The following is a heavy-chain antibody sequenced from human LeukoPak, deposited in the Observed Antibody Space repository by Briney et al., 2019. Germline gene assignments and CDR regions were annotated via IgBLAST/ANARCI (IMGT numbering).Heavy chain of an antibody. D-gene: IGHD3-16*01. J-gene: IGHJ4*02. Sequence: GGSLRLSCAASGFTFSSYAMSWVRQAPGKGLEWVSGISYSGGTTYYADSVKGRFTISRDNAKNSLYLQMNSLRAEDTAVYYCASLRGEADYWGQGTLVTVSS. CDR3: ASLRGEADY. V-gene: IGHV3-23*01. CDR2: ISYSGGTT. CDR1: GFTFSSYA.